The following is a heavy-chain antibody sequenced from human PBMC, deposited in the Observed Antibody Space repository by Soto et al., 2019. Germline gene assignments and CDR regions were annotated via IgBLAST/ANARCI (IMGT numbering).Heavy chain of an antibody. CDR3: TTDPVTMIVVVPSSG. Sequence: GGSLRLSCAASGFTFSSYGMHWVRQAPGKGLEWVAVISYDGGTTDYAAPVKGRFTISRDDSKNTLYPQMNSLKTEDTAVYYCTTDPVTMIVVVPSSGWGQGTLVTVSS. CDR2: ISYDGGTT. CDR1: GFTFSSYG. V-gene: IGHV3-15*01. D-gene: IGHD3-22*01. J-gene: IGHJ4*02.